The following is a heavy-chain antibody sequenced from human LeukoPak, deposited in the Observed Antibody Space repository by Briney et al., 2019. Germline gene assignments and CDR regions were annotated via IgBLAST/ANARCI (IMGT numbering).Heavy chain of an antibody. V-gene: IGHV3-21*01. CDR3: ASHYYGSGIY. J-gene: IGHJ4*02. CDR1: GFTFRSYS. CDR2: ISSSSSYI. D-gene: IGHD3-10*01. Sequence: GSLRLSCAASGFTFRSYSMKRVRQAPGKGLEWVSSISSSSSYIYYADSVKGRFTISRDNAKNSLYLQMNSLRAEDTAVYYCASHYYGSGIYWGQGTLVTVSS.